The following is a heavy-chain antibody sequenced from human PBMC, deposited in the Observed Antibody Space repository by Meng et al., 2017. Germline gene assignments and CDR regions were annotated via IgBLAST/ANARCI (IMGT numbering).Heavy chain of an antibody. CDR1: GLRFTDAW. D-gene: IGHD6-13*01. V-gene: IGHV3-15*04. CDR2: IERKSDGGTI. J-gene: IGHJ4*02. CDR3: ATGAAAADH. Sequence: EAQAGGSGRGLVTPGGSLRLSCVASGLRFTDAWMSWVRQAPGKGLEWVGRIERKSDGGTIYYAAPVKGRFTISRDDSKNTLYLQMDSLINEDTAVYFCATGAAAADHWGQGTLVTVSS.